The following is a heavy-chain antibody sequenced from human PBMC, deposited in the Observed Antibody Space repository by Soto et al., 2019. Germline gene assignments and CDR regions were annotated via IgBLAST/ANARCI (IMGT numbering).Heavy chain of an antibody. J-gene: IGHJ6*02. Sequence: GSLRRSCAASGFTVSSNYMSWVRQAPGKGLEWVAVIYSGGSTYYADSVKGRFTISRDNSKNTLYLQMNSLRADDTAVYYCPRHIPRIGVVPLPYYGLDVWGQGITVTVS. CDR1: GFTVSSNY. CDR3: PRHIPRIGVVPLPYYGLDV. D-gene: IGHD3-22*01. CDR2: IYSGGST. V-gene: IGHV3-53*01.